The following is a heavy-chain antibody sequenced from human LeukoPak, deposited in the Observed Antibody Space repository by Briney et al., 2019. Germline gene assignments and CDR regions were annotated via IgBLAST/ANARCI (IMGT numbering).Heavy chain of an antibody. J-gene: IGHJ4*02. CDR2: LIPIFGTA. D-gene: IGHD2-2*02. Sequence: SVKVSCKASGGTFSSYAISWVRQAPGQGLEWMGGLIPIFGTANYAQKFQGRVTITADESTNTAYMELSSLRSEDTAVYYCARVSGQPLLYRVCYFDYWGQGTLVTVSS. V-gene: IGHV1-69*01. CDR1: GGTFSSYA. CDR3: ARVSGQPLLYRVCYFDY.